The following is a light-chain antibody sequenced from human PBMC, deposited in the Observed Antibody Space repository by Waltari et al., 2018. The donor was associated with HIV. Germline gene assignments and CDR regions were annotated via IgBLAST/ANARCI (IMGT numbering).Light chain of an antibody. V-gene: IGLV1-40*01. J-gene: IGLJ3*02. CDR1: SPTIGAGYD. CDR2: GNS. Sequence: QSVLTQPPSVSGAPGQRVTISCTGSSPTIGAGYDVHWYQQLPGTAPKLLIYGNSNRPSGVPDRFSGSKSGTSASLAITGLQAEDEADYYCQSNDSSLSGSGVFGGGTKLTVL. CDR3: QSNDSSLSGSGV.